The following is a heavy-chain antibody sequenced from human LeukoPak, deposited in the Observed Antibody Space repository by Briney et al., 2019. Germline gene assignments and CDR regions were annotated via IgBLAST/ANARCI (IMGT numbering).Heavy chain of an antibody. CDR2: IGPSGSNI. CDR3: ARRHSGSSHFDY. Sequence: GGSLRLSCAASGFTFGIYAMNWVRQAPGKGLEWVSYIGPSGSNIYYADSVKGRFTISRDNAKDSLYLQMNSLRAEDTAVYYCARRHSGSSHFDYWGQGTLVTVSS. CDR1: GFTFGIYA. V-gene: IGHV3-48*01. D-gene: IGHD1-26*01. J-gene: IGHJ4*02.